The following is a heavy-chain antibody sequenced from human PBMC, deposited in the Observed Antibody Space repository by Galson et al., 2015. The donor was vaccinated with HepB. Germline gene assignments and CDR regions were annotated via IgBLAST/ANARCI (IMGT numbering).Heavy chain of an antibody. Sequence: SVKVSCKASGYTFTSYAMHWVRQAPGQRLEWMGWINAGNGNTKYSQKFQGRVTITRDTSASTAYMELSSLRSEDTAVYYCARSLFRKRSSWSLSQPDYYGMDVRGQGTTVTVSS. CDR3: ARSLFRKRSSWSLSQPDYYGMDV. D-gene: IGHD6-13*01. CDR2: INAGNGNT. V-gene: IGHV1-3*01. CDR1: GYTFTSYA. J-gene: IGHJ6*02.